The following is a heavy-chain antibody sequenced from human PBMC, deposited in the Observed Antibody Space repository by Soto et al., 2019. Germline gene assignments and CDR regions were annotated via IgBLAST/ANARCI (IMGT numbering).Heavy chain of an antibody. V-gene: IGHV3-21*01. CDR3: ARPRTGRTLFGMDNYYYYGMDV. D-gene: IGHD3-3*01. Sequence: EVQLVESGGGLVRPGGSLRLSCVASGFTFSTYTVNWVRQAPGKGLEWVSSISSGTGHIHYADSVKGRFTISRDNAKNSLYLQMNSLRAEDTAVYFCARPRTGRTLFGMDNYYYYGMDVWGQGTTVTVSS. J-gene: IGHJ6*02. CDR1: GFTFSTYT. CDR2: ISSGTGHI.